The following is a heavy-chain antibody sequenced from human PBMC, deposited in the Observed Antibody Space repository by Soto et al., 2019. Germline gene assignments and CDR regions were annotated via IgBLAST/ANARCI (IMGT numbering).Heavy chain of an antibody. CDR1: GFTFSSYA. Sequence: QVQLVESGGGVVQPGRSLRLSCAASGFTFSSYAMHWVRQAPGKGLEWVAVISYDGSNKYYADSVKGRFTLSRDTSKNTLYLQMNSLRVEDTAVYYCARGIGGSYGGTIDIWGQGTMVTVSS. J-gene: IGHJ3*02. CDR3: ARGIGGSYGGTIDI. CDR2: ISYDGSNK. D-gene: IGHD1-26*01. V-gene: IGHV3-30-3*01.